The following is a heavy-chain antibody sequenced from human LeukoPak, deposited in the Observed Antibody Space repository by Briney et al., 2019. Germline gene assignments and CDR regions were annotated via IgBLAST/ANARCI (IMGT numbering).Heavy chain of an antibody. J-gene: IGHJ5*02. D-gene: IGHD3-3*01. CDR1: GGSISSSSYY. CDR2: IYYSGST. V-gene: IGHV4-39*07. Sequence: SETLSLTCTVSGGSISSSSYYWGWIRQPPGKGLEWIGSIYYSGSTYYNPSLKSRVTISVDTSKNQFSLKLSSVTAADTAVYYCASSRITIFGVVPDWFDPWGLGTLVTVSS. CDR3: ASSRITIFGVVPDWFDP.